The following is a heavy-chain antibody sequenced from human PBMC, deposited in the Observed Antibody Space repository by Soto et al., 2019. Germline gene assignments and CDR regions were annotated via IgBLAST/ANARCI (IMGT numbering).Heavy chain of an antibody. CDR2: ISYDGSNT. CDR3: ARDLAAYVWGSYRVGWFDP. CDR1: RFTFSTYA. J-gene: IGHJ5*02. D-gene: IGHD3-16*01. V-gene: IGHV3-30*03. Sequence: QVQLVESGGGVVQPGRSLRLSCAASRFTFSTYAMHWVRQGPGKGLEWVAVISYDGSNTYYADSVRGRFTISRDNSKDTLYLQMNSLRAEDTAVYYCARDLAAYVWGSYRVGWFDPWGQGTLVTVSS.